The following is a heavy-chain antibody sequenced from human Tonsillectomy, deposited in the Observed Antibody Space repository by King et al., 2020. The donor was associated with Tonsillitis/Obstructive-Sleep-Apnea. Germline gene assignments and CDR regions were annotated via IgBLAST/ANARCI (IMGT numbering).Heavy chain of an antibody. CDR2: ISGSGVST. Sequence: VQLVESGGGLVQPGGSLRLSCAASGFTFSSYAMSWVRQAPRKGMEWVSAISGSGVSTYYADSVKGRFTISRDNSKNTLYLQMNSLRAEGTAVYYCAKDPDIVVVPAASTVWGKGTTVTVSS. D-gene: IGHD2-2*01. CDR1: GFTFSSYA. J-gene: IGHJ6*04. CDR3: AKDPDIVVVPAASTV. V-gene: IGHV3-23*04.